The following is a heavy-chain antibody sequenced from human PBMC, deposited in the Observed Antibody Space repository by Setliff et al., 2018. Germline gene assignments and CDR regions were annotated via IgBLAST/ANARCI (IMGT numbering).Heavy chain of an antibody. V-gene: IGHV5-51*01. J-gene: IGHJ5*02. CDR1: GYSFTSHW. CDR3: ARGRRDGYKAGFDP. Sequence: GESLKISCKGSGYSFTSHWIGWVRQMPGKGLELMGIIYPRDSDTRYSPSFQGQVAISADKSITTAYLQWSRLKVSDSGIYYCARGRRDGYKAGFDPWGQRTLVTVSS. D-gene: IGHD5-12*01. CDR2: IYPRDSDT.